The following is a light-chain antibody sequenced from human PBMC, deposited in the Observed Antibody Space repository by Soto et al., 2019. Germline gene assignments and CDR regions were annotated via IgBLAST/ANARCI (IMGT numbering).Light chain of an antibody. Sequence: DIVMTQSPDSLAVSLGERATINCKSSQSVLYSSNNKNYLAWYQHKPGQPPKLLIYWASTRESGVPDRFSGSGSGTDFTLTISSRQAEDVAVYYCQQYYSTPLTFGGGTKVEIK. V-gene: IGKV4-1*01. CDR1: QSVLYSSNNKNY. CDR3: QQYYSTPLT. CDR2: WAS. J-gene: IGKJ4*01.